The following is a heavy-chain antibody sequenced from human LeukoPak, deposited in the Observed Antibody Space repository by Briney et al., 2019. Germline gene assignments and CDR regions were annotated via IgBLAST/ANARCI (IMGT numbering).Heavy chain of an antibody. CDR3: ARAGAVYYDSVDWFDP. D-gene: IGHD3-22*01. CDR1: GVSFSGYY. CDR2: INHSGST. Sequence: SETLSLTCAVYGVSFSGYYWSWIRQPPGKGLEWIGEINHSGSTNYNPSLKSRVNITVDTSKKQFSLKLSSVTAADTAVYYCARAGAVYYDSVDWFDPWGQGTLVTVSS. J-gene: IGHJ5*02. V-gene: IGHV4-34*01.